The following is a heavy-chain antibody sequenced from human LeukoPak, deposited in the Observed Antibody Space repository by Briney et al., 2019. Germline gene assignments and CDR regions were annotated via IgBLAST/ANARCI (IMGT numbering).Heavy chain of an antibody. D-gene: IGHD3-10*01. CDR1: GGSISSSSYY. V-gene: IGHV4-39*06. J-gene: IGHJ4*02. Sequence: SETLSLTCTVSGGSISSSSYYWGWIRQPPGKGLEWIGSIYYSGSTYYNPSLKSRVSISVDTSKNQFPLKLSSVTAADTAVYYCARDARVQKWFGELLKTTTYYFDYWGQGTLVTVSS. CDR3: ARDARVQKWFGELLKTTTYYFDY. CDR2: IYYSGST.